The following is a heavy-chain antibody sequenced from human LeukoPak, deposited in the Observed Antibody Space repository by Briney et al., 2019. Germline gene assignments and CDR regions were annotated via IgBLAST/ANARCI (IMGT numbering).Heavy chain of an antibody. J-gene: IGHJ4*02. CDR3: ARVGFFEGSFDY. CDR1: GFTFDDYG. V-gene: IGHV3-20*04. Sequence: GGSLRLSCAASGFTFDDYGMSWVRQAPGKGLEWVSGINWNGDSTGYADSVKGRFTISRDNAKYSLYLQMNSLRAEDTALYYCARVGFFEGSFDYWGQGTLVTVSS. CDR2: INWNGDST. D-gene: IGHD2/OR15-2a*01.